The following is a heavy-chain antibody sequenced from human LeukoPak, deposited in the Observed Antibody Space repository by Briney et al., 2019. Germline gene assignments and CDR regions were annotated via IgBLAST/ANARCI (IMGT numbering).Heavy chain of an antibody. V-gene: IGHV3-13*01. CDR3: ARRAYGDYGRWYYDL. J-gene: IGHJ2*01. CDR1: GFTFSNYD. D-gene: IGHD4-17*01. Sequence: GGSLRLSCAAAGFTFSNYDMHWVRQPSGRGLEWVSAIDAAGDTNYPDSVKGRVAISRENAKNSLYLQMNSLRVGDTAVYYCARRAYGDYGRWYYDLWGRGTLVTVSP. CDR2: IDAAGDT.